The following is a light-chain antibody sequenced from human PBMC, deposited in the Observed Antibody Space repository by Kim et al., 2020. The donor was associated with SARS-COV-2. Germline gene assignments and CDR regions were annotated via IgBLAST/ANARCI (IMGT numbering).Light chain of an antibody. CDR1: RRDVGGYNY. Sequence: GQSVTISCTGTRRDVGGYNYVSWYQQHPGKAPKLMIYEVSKRPSGVPDRFSGSKSGNTASLTVSGLQAEDEADYYCSSYAGSNIVVFGGGTQLTVL. V-gene: IGLV2-8*01. CDR2: EVS. J-gene: IGLJ2*01. CDR3: SSYAGSNIVV.